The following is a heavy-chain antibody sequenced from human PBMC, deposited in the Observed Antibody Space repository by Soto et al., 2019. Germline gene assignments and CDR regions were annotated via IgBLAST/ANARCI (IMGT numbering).Heavy chain of an antibody. Sequence: QVQLQQWGAGLLKPSETLSLTCAVYGGSFSGYYWSWIRQPPGKGLEWIGEINHSGSTNYNQSLKSRVTISVDTSKNQFSLKLSSVTAADTAVYYCARDLPRIGILTGYRPFDYWGQGTLVTVSS. CDR2: INHSGST. CDR3: ARDLPRIGILTGYRPFDY. V-gene: IGHV4-34*01. CDR1: GGSFSGYY. D-gene: IGHD3-9*01. J-gene: IGHJ4*02.